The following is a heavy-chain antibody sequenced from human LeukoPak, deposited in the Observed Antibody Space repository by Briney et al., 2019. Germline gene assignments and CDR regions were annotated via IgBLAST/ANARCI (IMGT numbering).Heavy chain of an antibody. V-gene: IGHV3-20*04. D-gene: IGHD2-8*01. CDR3: VRCTFVLHKRCFAFDV. J-gene: IGHJ3*01. CDR1: GFTFDGYG. CDR2: INCNGGST. Sequence: AGTLRLSCAASGFTFDGYGMSWVRQAPGKGLEWISGINCNGGSTGYADSVKGRFTISRDNAKNSLFLQMNSLRAEDTAVYYCVRCTFVLHKRCFAFDVWGEETMVTLSA.